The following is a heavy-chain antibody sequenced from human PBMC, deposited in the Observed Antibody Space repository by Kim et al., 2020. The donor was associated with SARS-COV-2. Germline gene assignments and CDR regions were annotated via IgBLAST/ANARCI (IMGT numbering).Heavy chain of an antibody. CDR2: ISYDGSNK. Sequence: GGSLRLSCAASGFTFSSYGMHWVRQAPGKGLEWVAVISYDGSNKYYADSVKGRFTISRDNSKNTLYLQMNSLRAEDTAVYYCAKRLVGATWSGGIDYWGQGTLVTVSS. V-gene: IGHV3-30*18. J-gene: IGHJ4*02. CDR3: AKRLVGATWSGGIDY. D-gene: IGHD1-26*01. CDR1: GFTFSSYG.